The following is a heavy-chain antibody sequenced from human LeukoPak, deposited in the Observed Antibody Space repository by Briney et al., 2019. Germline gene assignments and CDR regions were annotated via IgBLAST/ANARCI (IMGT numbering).Heavy chain of an antibody. Sequence: GGSLRLSCAASGLTFSSYGMHWVRQAPGKGLEWVAFIRYDGSNKYYADSVKGRFTISRDNSKNTLYLQMNSLRAEDTAVYYCAKVHYGDYDCDYWGQGTLVTVSS. CDR1: GLTFSSYG. V-gene: IGHV3-30*02. CDR3: AKVHYGDYDCDY. J-gene: IGHJ4*02. CDR2: IRYDGSNK. D-gene: IGHD4-17*01.